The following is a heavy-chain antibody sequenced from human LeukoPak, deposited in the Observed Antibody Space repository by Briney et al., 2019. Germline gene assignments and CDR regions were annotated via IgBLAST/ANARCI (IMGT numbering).Heavy chain of an antibody. V-gene: IGHV1-8*01. CDR1: GYTFTSYD. CDR3: ARGRNPRRYYDILTGYQTPAAFGY. Sequence: ASVKVSCKASGYTFTSYDINWVRQATGQGLEWMGWMNPNSGNTGYAQKFQGRVTMTRNTSISTAYMELSSLRSEDTAVYYCARGRNPRRYYDILTGYQTPAAFGYWGQGTLVTVSS. D-gene: IGHD3-9*01. J-gene: IGHJ4*02. CDR2: MNPNSGNT.